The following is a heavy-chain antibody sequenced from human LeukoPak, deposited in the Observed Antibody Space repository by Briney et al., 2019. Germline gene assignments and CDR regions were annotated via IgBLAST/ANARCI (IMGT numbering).Heavy chain of an antibody. J-gene: IGHJ6*02. CDR3: ARTIREGSKVVGMDV. Sequence: GESLQISCKGSGYSFTSYWIGWVRQMPGKGLEWMGIIYPGDSDTRYSPSFQGQVTISADKSITTAYLQWSSLKASDTAMYYCARTIREGSKVVGMDVWGQGTTVTVSS. D-gene: IGHD1-14*01. CDR1: GYSFTSYW. CDR2: IYPGDSDT. V-gene: IGHV5-51*01.